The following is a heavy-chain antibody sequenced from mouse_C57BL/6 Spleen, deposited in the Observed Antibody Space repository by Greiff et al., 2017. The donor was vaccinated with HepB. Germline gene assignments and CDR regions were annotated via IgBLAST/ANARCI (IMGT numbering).Heavy chain of an antibody. CDR2: IYPGSGNT. CDR1: GYTFTDYY. J-gene: IGHJ2*01. Sequence: VHLVESGAELVRPGASVKLSCKASGYTFTDYYINWVKQRPGQGLEWIARIYPGSGNTYYNEKFKGKATLTAEKSSSTAYMQLSSLTSEDSAVYFCARGLGLDYWGQGTTLTVSS. V-gene: IGHV1-76*01. D-gene: IGHD4-1*01. CDR3: ARGLGLDY.